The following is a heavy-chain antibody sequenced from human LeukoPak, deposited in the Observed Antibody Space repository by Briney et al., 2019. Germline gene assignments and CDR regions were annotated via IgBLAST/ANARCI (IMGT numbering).Heavy chain of an antibody. CDR1: GFTFDDYA. V-gene: IGHV3-9*01. CDR2: ISWNSGSI. D-gene: IGHD5-24*01. CDR3: AREQGGRDGCNLPY. J-gene: IGHJ4*02. Sequence: GGSLRLSCAASGFTFDDYAMHWVRQAPGKGLEWVSGISWNSGSIGYADSVKGRFTISRDNAKNSLYLQVNSLRAEDTAVYYCAREQGGRDGCNLPYWGQGTLVTVSS.